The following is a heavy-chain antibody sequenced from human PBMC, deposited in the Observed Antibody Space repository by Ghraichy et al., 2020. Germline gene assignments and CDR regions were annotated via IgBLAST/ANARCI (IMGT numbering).Heavy chain of an antibody. Sequence: GESLNISCAASGFTFSDHYMDWVRQAPGKGLDWVARIRNKAKSYTTEYAASVKGRFIISRDDSKNSLYLQMNSLETEDTAVYYGARHAAPETHGELDYWGQGTLVTVSS. CDR2: IRNKAKSYTT. CDR1: GFTFSDHY. CDR3: ARHAAPETHGELDY. J-gene: IGHJ4*02. V-gene: IGHV3-72*01. D-gene: IGHD3-10*01.